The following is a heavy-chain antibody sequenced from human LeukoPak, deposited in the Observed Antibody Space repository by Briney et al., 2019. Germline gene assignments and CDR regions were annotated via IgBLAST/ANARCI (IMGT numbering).Heavy chain of an antibody. CDR2: INERGSET. CDR1: GFVFSNHW. V-gene: IGHV3-7*01. D-gene: IGHD2-15*01. J-gene: IGHJ4*02. CDR3: AKDYSFSNFN. Sequence: GGSLRLSCAASGFVFSNHWLTGVRQAPGKGLEWVANINERGSETYYADYVKGRFTISRDNTKKSLFLQLNSLGVEDTATYYCAKDYSFSNFNWGQGTLVTVS.